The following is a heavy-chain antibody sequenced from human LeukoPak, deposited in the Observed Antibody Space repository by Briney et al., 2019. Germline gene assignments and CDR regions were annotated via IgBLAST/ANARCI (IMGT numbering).Heavy chain of an antibody. CDR3: AGTDSYYGSSGYLSY. J-gene: IGHJ4*02. CDR1: GGSISSYY. D-gene: IGHD3-22*01. V-gene: IGHV4-59*01. CDR2: IYYSGST. Sequence: PSETLSLTCTVSGGSISSYYWSWIRQPPGKGLEWIGYIYYSGSTNYNPSLKSRVTISVDTSKNQFSLKLSSVTAADTAVYYCAGTDSYYGSSGYLSYWGQGTLVAVSS.